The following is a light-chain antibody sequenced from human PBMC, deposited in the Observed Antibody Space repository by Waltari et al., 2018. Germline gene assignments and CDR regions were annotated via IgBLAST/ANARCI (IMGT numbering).Light chain of an antibody. CDR1: SSDVGAYNP. Sequence: QSALTQPPSASGSPGQSVTISCTGTSSDVGAYNPVSWPQQHPGKAPNLMIYEVNKRPSGVPDRFSGSKSGNTASLTVSGLQAEDEADYYCSSYADNTIFVFGTGTKVTVL. V-gene: IGLV2-8*01. CDR2: EVN. J-gene: IGLJ1*01. CDR3: SSYADNTIFV.